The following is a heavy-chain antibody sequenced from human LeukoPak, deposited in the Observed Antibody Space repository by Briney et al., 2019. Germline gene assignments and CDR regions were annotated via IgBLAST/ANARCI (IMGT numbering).Heavy chain of an antibody. CDR2: IKQDGSEK. J-gene: IGHJ6*02. CDR1: GFTFSSHW. CDR3: ARYDFWGGYSGRYYYYYGMDV. V-gene: IGHV3-7*01. D-gene: IGHD3-3*01. Sequence: GGSLRLSCAASGFTFSSHWMSWVRQAPGKGLEWVANIKQDGSEKYYVDYVKGRFTISRDNDKNSLYMQMNRLRAEDTAVYYCARYDFWGGYSGRYYYYYGMDVWGQGTTVTVSS.